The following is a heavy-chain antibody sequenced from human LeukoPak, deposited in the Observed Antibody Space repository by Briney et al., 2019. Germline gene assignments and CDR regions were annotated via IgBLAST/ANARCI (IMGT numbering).Heavy chain of an antibody. J-gene: IGHJ3*02. D-gene: IGHD3-3*01. CDR3: ARGPIWLRFLAYWRYAFDI. CDR2: INHSGST. Sequence: GSLRLSCAASGFTFSSYEMNWVRQAPGKGLEWIGEINHSGSTNYNPSLKSRVTISVDTSKNQFSLKLSSVTAADTAVYYCARGPIWLRFLAYWRYAFDIWGQGTMVTVSS. CDR1: GFTFSSYE. V-gene: IGHV4-34*01.